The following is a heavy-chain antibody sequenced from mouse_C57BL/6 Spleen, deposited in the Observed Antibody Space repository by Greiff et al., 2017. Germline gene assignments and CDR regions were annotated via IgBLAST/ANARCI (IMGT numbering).Heavy chain of an antibody. J-gene: IGHJ3*01. CDR3: ARSETSYYGIPCAY. D-gene: IGHD2-10*01. V-gene: IGHV1-50*01. CDR2: IDPSDSYT. Sequence: QVQLQQPGAELVKPGASVSLSCKASGYTFTSYWMPWVKQRPGQGLEWIGKIDPSDSYTNYNQKFKGKAPLTVDTSSSTAYMQLSRLTSEDSTVYYCARSETSYYGIPCAYWGQGALVTVSA. CDR1: GYTFTSYW.